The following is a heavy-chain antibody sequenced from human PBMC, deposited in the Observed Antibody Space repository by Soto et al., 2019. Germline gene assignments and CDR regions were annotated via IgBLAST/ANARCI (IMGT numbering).Heavy chain of an antibody. Sequence: LRLSCAASGFTFSSYAIHWVRQAPGKGLEWVAVISYDGSNKYYADSVKGRFTISRDNSKNTLYLQMNSLRAEDTAVYYCARDKEMATIDAFDIWGQATMVTVSS. J-gene: IGHJ3*02. CDR1: GFTFSSYA. CDR2: ISYDGSNK. V-gene: IGHV3-30-3*01. CDR3: ARDKEMATIDAFDI. D-gene: IGHD5-12*01.